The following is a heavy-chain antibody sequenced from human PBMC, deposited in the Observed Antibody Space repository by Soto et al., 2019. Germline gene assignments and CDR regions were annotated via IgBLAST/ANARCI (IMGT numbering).Heavy chain of an antibody. CDR3: AKPLHSGYDSSDAFDI. CDR2: ISWNSGSI. Sequence: GGSLRVSCAASGFTFDDYAMHWVRQAPGKGLEWVSGISWNSGSIGYADSVKGRFTISRDNAKNSLYLQMNSLRAEDTALYYCAKPLHSGYDSSDAFDIWAQGTMVTVSS. CDR1: GFTFDDYA. V-gene: IGHV3-9*01. D-gene: IGHD5-12*01. J-gene: IGHJ3*02.